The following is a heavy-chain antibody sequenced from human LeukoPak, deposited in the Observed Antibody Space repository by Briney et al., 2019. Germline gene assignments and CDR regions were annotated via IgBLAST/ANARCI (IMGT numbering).Heavy chain of an antibody. CDR3: ARDPYSGDYGNYYYYYMDV. CDR1: GFTFSTYG. V-gene: IGHV3-30*03. Sequence: GGTLRLSCAASGFTFSTYGMNWVRQAPGKGLEWVAIISYDGSNEYYADSVKGRFTISRDNSKNSLYLQMNSLGPEDTAVYYCARDPYSGDYGNYYYYYMDVWGKGTTVTISS. J-gene: IGHJ6*03. CDR2: ISYDGSNE. D-gene: IGHD1-26*01.